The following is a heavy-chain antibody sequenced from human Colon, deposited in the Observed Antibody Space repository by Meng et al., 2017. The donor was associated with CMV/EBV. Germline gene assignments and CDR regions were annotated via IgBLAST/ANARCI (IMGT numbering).Heavy chain of an antibody. V-gene: IGHV1-8*01. D-gene: IGHD6-19*01. CDR2: MNPYNGNT. Sequence: QVQLVQSGAEVKRPGASVKISCKASGYTFTSYEITWVRQAPGQGLEWMGYMNPYNGNTGYVQKFQGGVTMTRDTSISTAYMELSSLRSDDTAVYYCTRGQFFSDYWGQGTLVTVSS. J-gene: IGHJ4*02. CDR1: GYTFTSYE. CDR3: TRGQFFSDY.